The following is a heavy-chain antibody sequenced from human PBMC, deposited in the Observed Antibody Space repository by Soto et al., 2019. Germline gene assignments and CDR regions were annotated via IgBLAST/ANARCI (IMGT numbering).Heavy chain of an antibody. Sequence: ASLKVSCKASGYTFTGYYMHWVRQAPGQGLEWMGWINPNSGGTNYAQKFQGRVTMTRDTSISTAYMELSRLRSDDTAVYYCARGKYDFWRASYGMDVWGQGTTVTVSS. CDR2: INPNSGGT. J-gene: IGHJ6*02. D-gene: IGHD3-3*01. V-gene: IGHV1-2*02. CDR1: GYTFTGYY. CDR3: ARGKYDFWRASYGMDV.